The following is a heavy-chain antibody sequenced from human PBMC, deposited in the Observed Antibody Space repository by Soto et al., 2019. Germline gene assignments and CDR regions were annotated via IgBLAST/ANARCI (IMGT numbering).Heavy chain of an antibody. J-gene: IGHJ4*02. V-gene: IGHV3-11*01. CDR2: ISSSGSTI. CDR1: GFTFSDYY. CDR3: AKDPDRYCSSTSCYPYYFDY. D-gene: IGHD2-2*01. Sequence: GGSLRLSCAASGFTFSDYYMSWIRQGPGKGLEWVSYISSSGSTIYYADSVKGRFTISRDNAKNSLYLQMDSLRAEDTALYYCAKDPDRYCSSTSCYPYYFDYWGQGTLVTVSS.